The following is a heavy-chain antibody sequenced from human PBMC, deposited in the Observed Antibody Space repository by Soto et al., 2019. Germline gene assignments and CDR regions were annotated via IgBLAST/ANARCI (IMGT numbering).Heavy chain of an antibody. V-gene: IGHV3-33*01. CDR1: GFTFSSYG. D-gene: IGHD2-15*01. CDR2: IWYDGSNK. CDR3: ARGDNCSGGSCYHAFDI. J-gene: IGHJ3*02. Sequence: ESGGGVVQPGRSLRLSCAASGFTFSSYGMHWVRQAPGKGLEWVAVIWYDGSNKYYADSVKGRFTISRDNSKNTLYLQMNSLRAEDTAVYYCARGDNCSGGSCYHAFDIWGQGTMVTVSS.